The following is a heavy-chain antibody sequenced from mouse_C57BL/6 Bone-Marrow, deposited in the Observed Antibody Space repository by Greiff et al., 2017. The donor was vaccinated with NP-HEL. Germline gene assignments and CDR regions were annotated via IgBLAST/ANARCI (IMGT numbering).Heavy chain of an antibody. CDR1: GYTFTSYT. CDR2: INPSSGYT. J-gene: IGHJ3*01. Sequence: QVQLQQSGAELARPGASVKMSCKASGYTFTSYTMHWVKQRPGQGLEWIGYINPSSGYTKYNQKFKDKATLTADKSSSTAYMQLSSLTSEDSAVYYCARGGYGWLAYGGQGTRVTVSA. V-gene: IGHV1-4*01. CDR3: ARGGYGWLAY. D-gene: IGHD2-2*01.